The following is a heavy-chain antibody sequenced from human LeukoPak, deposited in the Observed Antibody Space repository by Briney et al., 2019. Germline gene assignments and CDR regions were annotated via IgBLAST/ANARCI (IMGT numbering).Heavy chain of an antibody. Sequence: TGGSLRLSCAASGFTFSSYGMHWVRQAPGKGLEWVAVTSYDGSNKYYADSVKGRFTISRDNYKNTLYLQMNSLRPEDTAVYYCAKDTEGYYDSSGYADYWGQGTLVTVSS. CDR2: TSYDGSNK. CDR3: AKDTEGYYDSSGYADY. V-gene: IGHV3-30*18. J-gene: IGHJ4*02. D-gene: IGHD3-22*01. CDR1: GFTFSSYG.